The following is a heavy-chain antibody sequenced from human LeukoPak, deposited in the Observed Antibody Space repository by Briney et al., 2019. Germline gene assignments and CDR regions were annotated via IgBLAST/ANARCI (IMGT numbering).Heavy chain of an antibody. D-gene: IGHD3-10*01. Sequence: SETLSLTCAVYGGSFSGYYWSWIRQPPGKGLEWIGEINHSGSTNYNPSLKSRATISVDTSKNQFSLKLSSVTAADTAVYYCASGAYYYGSGSHYTRLFDYWGQGTLVTVSS. CDR1: GGSFSGYY. CDR2: INHSGST. V-gene: IGHV4-34*01. CDR3: ASGAYYYGSGSHYTRLFDY. J-gene: IGHJ4*02.